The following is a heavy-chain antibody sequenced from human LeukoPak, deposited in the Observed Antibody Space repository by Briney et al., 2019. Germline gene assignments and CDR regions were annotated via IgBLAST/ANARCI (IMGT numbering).Heavy chain of an antibody. D-gene: IGHD1-26*01. CDR2: FDPEDGET. CDR3: ARGVGATISYYHYYTDV. V-gene: IGHV1-24*01. CDR1: GYTLTELS. J-gene: IGHJ6*03. Sequence: ASVKVSCKVSGYTLTELSMHWVRQAPGKGLEWMGGFDPEDGETIYAQKFQGRVTMTEDTSTDTAYMELSSLRSEDTAVYYCARGVGATISYYHYYTDVWGKGTTVTVSS.